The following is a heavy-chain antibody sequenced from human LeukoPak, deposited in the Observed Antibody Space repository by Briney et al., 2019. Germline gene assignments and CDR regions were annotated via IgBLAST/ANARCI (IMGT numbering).Heavy chain of an antibody. Sequence: PSETLSLICTVSGGSISSGSYYWSWIRQPAGKGLEWIGRIYTSGSTNYNPSLKSRVTISVDTSKNQFSLKLSSVTAADTAVYYCASLVVPAVGSTYYFDYWGQGTLVTVPS. V-gene: IGHV4-61*02. CDR2: IYTSGST. CDR1: GGSISSGSYY. D-gene: IGHD2-2*01. CDR3: ASLVVPAVGSTYYFDY. J-gene: IGHJ4*02.